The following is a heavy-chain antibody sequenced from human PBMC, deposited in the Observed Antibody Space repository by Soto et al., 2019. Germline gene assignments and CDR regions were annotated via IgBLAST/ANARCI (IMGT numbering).Heavy chain of an antibody. J-gene: IGHJ4*02. CDR2: ISAYNGNT. V-gene: IGHV1-18*01. CDR3: ARDLPPVDY. Sequence: QVQLVQSGAEVKKPGASVKVSCKASGYTFSSYFISWVRQAPGQGLEWMGWISAYNGNTNYAQNLQGRATMTTDTATSTAYRELRSLRSDDTAVYYCARDLPPVDYWGQGTLVTVSS. CDR1: GYTFSSYF.